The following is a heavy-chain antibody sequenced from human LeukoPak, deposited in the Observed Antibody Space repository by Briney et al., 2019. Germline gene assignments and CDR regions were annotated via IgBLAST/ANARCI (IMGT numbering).Heavy chain of an antibody. V-gene: IGHV4-30-4*01. CDR1: GGSISSGDYY. CDR2: IYYSGST. CDR3: ARTPRRGYSYGYYFDY. D-gene: IGHD5-18*01. Sequence: SETLSLTCTVSGGSISSGDYYWSWIRQPPGKGLEWIGYIYYSGSTYYNPSLKSRVTISVDTSKNQFSLKLSSVTAADTAVYYCARTPRRGYSYGYYFDYWGQGTLVTVSS. J-gene: IGHJ4*02.